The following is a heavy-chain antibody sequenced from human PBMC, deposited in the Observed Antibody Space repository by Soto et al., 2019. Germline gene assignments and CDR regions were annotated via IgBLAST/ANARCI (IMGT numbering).Heavy chain of an antibody. CDR1: GYSSTSYN. J-gene: IGHJ5*02. V-gene: IGHV4-59*01. D-gene: IGHD2-21*01. CDR3: ARRAVVAVTGSLDNWLDP. Sequence: SETLSLTCTVSGYSSTSYNWNWLRQPPGKALEWIGYVYSSGSTNYNPSLKSRVTISVDTSRNQFSLKVNSVTAADTAMYYCARRAVVAVTGSLDNWLDPWGQGILVTVSS. CDR2: VYSSGST.